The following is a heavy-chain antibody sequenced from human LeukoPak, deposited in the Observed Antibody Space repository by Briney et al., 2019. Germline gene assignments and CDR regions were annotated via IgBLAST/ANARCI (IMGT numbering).Heavy chain of an antibody. V-gene: IGHV3-30*03. CDR3: AFARDSSGWTSSDY. CDR1: GFTFSSYG. CDR2: ISYDGSNK. D-gene: IGHD6-19*01. Sequence: PGRSLRLSCAASGFTFSSYGMHWVRQAPGKGLEWVAVISYDGSNKYYADSVKGRFTISRDNSKNTLYLQMNSLRAEDTAVYYCAFARDSSGWTSSDYWGQGTLVTVSS. J-gene: IGHJ4*02.